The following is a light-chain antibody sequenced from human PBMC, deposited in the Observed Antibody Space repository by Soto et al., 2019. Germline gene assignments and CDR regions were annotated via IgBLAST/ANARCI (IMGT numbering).Light chain of an antibody. J-gene: IGKJ2*01. Sequence: DIQMTQSPSTLSASVGDRVTITCRASQSIGNWLAWYQQKPGKAPNLLIYKASSLESGVPSRFSGSGSGTEFTITISSMQPDDFATYYCQQYNSSFGQGTKLEIK. V-gene: IGKV1-5*03. CDR2: KAS. CDR1: QSIGNW. CDR3: QQYNSS.